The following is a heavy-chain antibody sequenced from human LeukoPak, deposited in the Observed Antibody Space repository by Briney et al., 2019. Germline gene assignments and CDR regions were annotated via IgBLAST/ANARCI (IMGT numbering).Heavy chain of an antibody. CDR1: GFTFSSYG. D-gene: IGHD2-15*01. CDR2: INHSGST. Sequence: GSLRLSCAASGFTFSSYGMHWVRQPPGKGLEWIGEINHSGSTNYNPSLKSRVTISVDTSKNQFSLKLSSVTAADTAVYYCARGYHGRVDYWGQGTLVTVSS. CDR3: ARGYHGRVDY. V-gene: IGHV4-34*01. J-gene: IGHJ4*02.